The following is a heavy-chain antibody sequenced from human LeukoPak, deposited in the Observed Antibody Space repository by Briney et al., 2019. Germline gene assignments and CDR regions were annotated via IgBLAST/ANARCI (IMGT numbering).Heavy chain of an antibody. V-gene: IGHV1-69*13. CDR2: IIPIFGTA. Sequence: ASVTVSCKASGGTFSRCALSWVRQAPGQGLEWMGGIIPIFGTADYAQKFQDRVTIVADEPTSTAYMELSSLRSEDTAVYYCARHMTTVVSTMGYYYGMDVWGQGTTVTVSS. CDR3: ARHMTTVVSTMGYYYGMDV. D-gene: IGHD4-23*01. J-gene: IGHJ6*02. CDR1: GGTFSRCA.